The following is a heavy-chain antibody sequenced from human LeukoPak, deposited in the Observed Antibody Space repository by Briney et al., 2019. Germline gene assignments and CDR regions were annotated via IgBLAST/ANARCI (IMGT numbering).Heavy chain of an antibody. J-gene: IGHJ4*02. CDR3: AKDLGSSWFSYFDY. Sequence: GGSLRLYCAASGFTFSDYSMNWVRQAPGKGLEWLSYISSSSSSIYYADSVKGRFTISRDNSKNTLYLQMNSLRAEDTAVYYCAKDLGSSWFSYFDYWGQGTLVTVSS. CDR1: GFTFSDYS. CDR2: ISSSSSSI. D-gene: IGHD6-13*01. V-gene: IGHV3-48*01.